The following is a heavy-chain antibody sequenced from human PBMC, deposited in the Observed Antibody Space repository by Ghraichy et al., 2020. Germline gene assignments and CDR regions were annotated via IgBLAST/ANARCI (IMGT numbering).Heavy chain of an antibody. Sequence: GGSLRLSCAASGFTFSSYSMNWVRQAPGKGLEWVSYISSSSTIYYADSVKGRFTISRDNAKNSLYLQMNSLRAEDTAVYYCARRSARGFDYWGQGTLVTVSS. D-gene: IGHD3-10*01. V-gene: IGHV3-48*01. CDR2: ISSSSTI. J-gene: IGHJ4*02. CDR1: GFTFSSYS. CDR3: ARRSARGFDY.